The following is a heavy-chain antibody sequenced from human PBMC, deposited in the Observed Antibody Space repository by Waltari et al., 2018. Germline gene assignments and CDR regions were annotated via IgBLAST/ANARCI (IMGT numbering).Heavy chain of an antibody. Sequence: QVQLVQSGAEVKKPGASVKVSCKASGYTFTGYYMHWVRQAPGQGLEWMGWINPNSGGTNYAQKCQGWVTMTRDTSISTAYMELSRLRSDDTAVYYCARGYGSGSYGVFDYWGQGTLVTVSS. J-gene: IGHJ4*02. CDR1: GYTFTGYY. V-gene: IGHV1-2*04. D-gene: IGHD3-10*01. CDR2: INPNSGGT. CDR3: ARGYGSGSYGVFDY.